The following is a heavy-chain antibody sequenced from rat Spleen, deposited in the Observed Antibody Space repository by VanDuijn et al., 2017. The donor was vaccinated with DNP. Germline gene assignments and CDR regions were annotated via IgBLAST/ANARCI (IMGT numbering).Heavy chain of an antibody. V-gene: IGHV7-7*01. J-gene: IGHJ2*01. CDR1: GFTFTDFY. CDR3: ARYKSGFDY. Sequence: EVKLLESGGGLVQPGGSMRLSCAASGFTFTDFYMNWIRQPAGKAPEWLGFIRNKANGYTTEYNPSVKGRFTISRDNTQNMLYLQMNTLRAEDTATYYCARYKSGFDYWGHGVMVTVSS. CDR2: IRNKANGYTT. D-gene: IGHD4-3*01.